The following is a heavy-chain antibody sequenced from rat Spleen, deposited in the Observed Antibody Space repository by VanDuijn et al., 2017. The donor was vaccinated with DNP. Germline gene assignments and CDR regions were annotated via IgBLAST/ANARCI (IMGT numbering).Heavy chain of an antibody. D-gene: IGHD1-4*01. CDR1: GYTFTNDY. Sequence: QVQLRQSGTEPAKSGSSVKISCKASGYTFTNDYIGWIKQATGQGLEFIGYINAGSGGTHYNEKFKGRATLTVGKSSSTAFMQLSSLTPDDSAVYYCARWGGPGYFDYWGQGVMVTVSS. CDR3: ARWGGPGYFDY. V-gene: IGHV1-43*01. CDR2: INAGSGGT. J-gene: IGHJ2*01.